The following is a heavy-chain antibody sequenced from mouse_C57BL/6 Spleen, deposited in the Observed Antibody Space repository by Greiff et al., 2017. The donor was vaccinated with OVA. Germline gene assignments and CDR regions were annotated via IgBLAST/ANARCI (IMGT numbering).Heavy chain of an antibody. D-gene: IGHD2-3*01. CDR1: GYTFTSYW. V-gene: IGHV1-61*01. CDR2: IYPSDSET. J-gene: IGHJ2*01. CDR3: ARDGYSHFDY. Sequence: QVQLKESGAELVRPGSSVKLSCKASGYTFTSYWMDWVKQRPGQGLEWIGNIYPSDSETHYNQKFKDKATLTVDKSSSTAYMQLSSLTSEDSAVYYCARDGYSHFDYWGQGTTLTVSS.